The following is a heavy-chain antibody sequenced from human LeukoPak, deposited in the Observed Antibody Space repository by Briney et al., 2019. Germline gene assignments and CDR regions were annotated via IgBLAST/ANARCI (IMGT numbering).Heavy chain of an antibody. Sequence: PSETLSLTCAVYGGSFSGYYWSWIRQPPGKGLEWIGEINHSGSTNYNPSLKSRVTISVDTSKNQFSLKLSSVTAADTAVYYCARVTGASRWLIYAFDIWGQGTMVTVSS. D-gene: IGHD3-3*01. CDR1: GGSFSGYY. V-gene: IGHV4-34*01. CDR2: INHSGST. CDR3: ARVTGASRWLIYAFDI. J-gene: IGHJ3*02.